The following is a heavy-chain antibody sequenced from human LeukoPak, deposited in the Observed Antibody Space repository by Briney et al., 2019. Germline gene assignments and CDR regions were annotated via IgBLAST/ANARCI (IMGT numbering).Heavy chain of an antibody. CDR1: GFTFSSYV. CDR2: ISGSGGST. CDR3: AKESRPAVDGLDV. J-gene: IGHJ6*02. Sequence: SGGSLRLSCAASGFTFSSYVMVWVRQAPGKGLEWVSGISGSGGSTYYADSVKGRFTISRDNSKNTLFLQMSSLRAEDTAVYYCAKESRPAVDGLDVWGQGTTVTVSS. D-gene: IGHD5/OR15-5a*01. V-gene: IGHV3-23*01.